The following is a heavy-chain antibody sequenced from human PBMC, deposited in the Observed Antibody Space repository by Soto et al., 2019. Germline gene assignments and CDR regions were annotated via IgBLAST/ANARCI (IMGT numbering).Heavy chain of an antibody. CDR2: INPSSSYI. CDR3: ATDQGTVGWPIDS. D-gene: IGHD6-19*01. V-gene: IGHV3-21*01. Sequence: GGSLRLSCAASGFTFSNYGMNWVRQAPGRGLQWVSSINPSSSYIYYEDSVKGRFTISRDNAKNSLYLQMNSLRVDDTAAYYCATDQGTVGWPIDSWGQGTLVTVSS. CDR1: GFTFSNYG. J-gene: IGHJ4*02.